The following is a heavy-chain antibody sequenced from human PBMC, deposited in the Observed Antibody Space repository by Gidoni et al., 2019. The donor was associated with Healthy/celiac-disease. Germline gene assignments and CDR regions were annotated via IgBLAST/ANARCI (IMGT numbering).Heavy chain of an antibody. CDR2: IYYSGST. Sequence: QVQLQESGPGLVKPSEPLSLTCTVSGGSVSSGSYYWSWIRPPPGKGLEWIGYIYYSGSTNYNHSLKSRVTISVDTSKKQFALKLSSVTAEDTAGYYCAREPKSLSYDSSGYYGACDYWGQGTLVTVSS. D-gene: IGHD3-22*01. J-gene: IGHJ4*02. V-gene: IGHV4-61*01. CDR3: AREPKSLSYDSSGYYGACDY. CDR1: GGSVSSGSYY.